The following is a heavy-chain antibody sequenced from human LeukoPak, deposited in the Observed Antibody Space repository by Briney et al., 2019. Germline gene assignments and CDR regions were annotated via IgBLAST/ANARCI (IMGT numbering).Heavy chain of an antibody. D-gene: IGHD2-8*01. J-gene: IGHJ4*02. CDR1: GGSISSGDYY. CDR2: IYYSGST. CDR3: ASIVLMVYAIDY. Sequence: PSETLSLTCTVSGGSISSGDYYWSWIRQPPGKGLEWIGYIYYSGSTYYNPSLKSRVTISVDTSKNQFSLKLSSVTAADTAVYYCASIVLMVYAIDYWGQGTLVTVSS. V-gene: IGHV4-30-4*01.